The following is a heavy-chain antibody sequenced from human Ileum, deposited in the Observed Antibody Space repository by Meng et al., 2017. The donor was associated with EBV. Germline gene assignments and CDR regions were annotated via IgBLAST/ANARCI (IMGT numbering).Heavy chain of an antibody. CDR2: TYYRSKWNT. J-gene: IGHJ4*02. V-gene: IGHV6-1*01. D-gene: IGHD1-26*01. CDR1: GDSVSSISGA. Sequence: QVQLQQSGPRLLKPSQTLSLTCAIPGDSVSSISGAWNWIRQSPSRGLEWLGRTYYRSKWNTDYAVSVSSRITISPDTSKNQFSLQLNSVTPEDTAVYYCARGSYYFDSWGQGTLVTVSS. CDR3: ARGSYYFDS.